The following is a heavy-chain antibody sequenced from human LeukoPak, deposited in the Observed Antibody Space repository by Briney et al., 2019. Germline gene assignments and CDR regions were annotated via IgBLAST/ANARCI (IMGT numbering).Heavy chain of an antibody. D-gene: IGHD1-7*01. CDR3: SKGNLAGIIGTSHCFDH. V-gene: IGHV3-9*01. Sequence: GRSLRLSCAASGFTFDDYAMHWVRHVPGKGLEWVSGISWDARDIAYADSVMGRFTISRDNAKDSLYLQMYSLRAEDTAFYYCSKGNLAGIIGTSHCFDHWGQGTLVTVSS. CDR2: ISWDARDI. CDR1: GFTFDDYA. J-gene: IGHJ5*02.